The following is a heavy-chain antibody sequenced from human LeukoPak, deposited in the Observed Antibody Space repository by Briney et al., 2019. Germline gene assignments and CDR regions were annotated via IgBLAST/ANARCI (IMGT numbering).Heavy chain of an antibody. CDR2: ISGSGYST. Sequence: GGSLRLSCAASGFTFSSYAMSWVRQAPGKGLEWVSVISGSGYSTYYAESVKGRFTISRDTSSNTLYLQMNSLRAEDTALYYCAKGHYDFRDYWGQGTLVTVSS. V-gene: IGHV3-23*01. CDR1: GFTFSSYA. D-gene: IGHD3-3*01. CDR3: AKGHYDFRDY. J-gene: IGHJ4*02.